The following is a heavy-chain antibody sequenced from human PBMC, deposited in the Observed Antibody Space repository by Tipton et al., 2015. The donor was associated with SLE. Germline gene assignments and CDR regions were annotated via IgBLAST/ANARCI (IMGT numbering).Heavy chain of an antibody. CDR3: ARGIVVDGTRAFDI. CDR2: VSSRSSYI. Sequence: SLRLSCAASGFTFSSYSMNWVRQAPGKGLEWLSSVSSRSSYIYYADSVQGRFTISRDDAKNSLYLQMNSLRAGDTAIYYCARGIVVDGTRAFDIWGQGTMVTVSS. J-gene: IGHJ3*02. CDR1: GFTFSSYS. V-gene: IGHV3-21*03. D-gene: IGHD6-19*01.